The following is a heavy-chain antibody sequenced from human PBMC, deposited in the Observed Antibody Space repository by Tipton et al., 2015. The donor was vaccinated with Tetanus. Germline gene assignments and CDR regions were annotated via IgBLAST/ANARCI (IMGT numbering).Heavy chain of an antibody. J-gene: IGHJ4*02. CDR1: GGSIRSYY. CDR2: IYYSWST. V-gene: IGHV4-59*12. CDR3: ARISSGYSYGFWASFDY. Sequence: TLSLTCTVSGGSIRSYYWSWIRQPPGKGLELIGYIYYSWSTNYNPSLKSRVTISVYTSKNQFSLQLNSVTPEDTAVYYCARISSGYSYGFWASFDYWGQGTLVTVSS. D-gene: IGHD5-18*01.